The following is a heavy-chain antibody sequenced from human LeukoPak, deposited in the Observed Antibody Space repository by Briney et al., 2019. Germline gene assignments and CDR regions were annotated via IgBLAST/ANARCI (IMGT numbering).Heavy chain of an antibody. CDR3: ARALLMAPFDY. CDR1: GYSISSGYY. Sequence: SETLSLTCTVSGYSISSGYYWGWIRQPPGKGLEWIGSIYHSGSTYYNPSLKSRVTISVDTSKNQFSLKLSSVTAADTAVYYCARALLMAPFDYWGQGTLVTVSS. V-gene: IGHV4-38-2*02. D-gene: IGHD3-10*01. CDR2: IYHSGST. J-gene: IGHJ4*02.